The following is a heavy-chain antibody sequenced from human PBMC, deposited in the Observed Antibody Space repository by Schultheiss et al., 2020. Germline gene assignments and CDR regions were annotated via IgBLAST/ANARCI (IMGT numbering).Heavy chain of an antibody. CDR3: VRLVVLPTVDENWFDP. CDR2: VFYSVNT. CDR1: GEFITSRNYY. J-gene: IGHJ5*02. V-gene: IGHV4-39*01. Sequence: SQTLSLTCTVYGEFITSRNYYWGWIRQPPGKGLEWLGSVFYSVNTYYNPSLKSRVTISLDTSKNQFFLNLGPVTAADTAVYYCVRLVVLPTVDENWFDPWGHGTLVTGSS. D-gene: IGHD2-2*01.